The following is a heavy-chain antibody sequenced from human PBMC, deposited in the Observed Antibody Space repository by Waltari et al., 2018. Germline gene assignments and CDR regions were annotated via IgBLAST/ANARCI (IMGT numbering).Heavy chain of an antibody. Sequence: QVQLQESGPGLVKPSETLSLTCTVSGGSISSYYWSWIRQPPGKGLEWIGYIYYSGSTNYHPSPKSRVTISVDTSKNQFSLKLSSVTAADTAVYYCARAVAGTSGWFDPWGQGTLVTVSS. J-gene: IGHJ5*02. CDR2: IYYSGST. CDR3: ARAVAGTSGWFDP. V-gene: IGHV4-59*01. D-gene: IGHD6-19*01. CDR1: GGSISSYY.